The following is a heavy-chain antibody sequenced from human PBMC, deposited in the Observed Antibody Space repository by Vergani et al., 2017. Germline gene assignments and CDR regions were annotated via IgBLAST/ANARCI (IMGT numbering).Heavy chain of an antibody. CDR1: GYSISSGFY. D-gene: IGHD4-17*01. V-gene: IGHV4-38-2*02. Sequence: QVQLQESGPGLVKPSETLSITCTVSGYSISSGFYWGGIRQPPGKGLEWIGSIYHSGSTYYNRSLKSRVTISVDTSKNQFSLKLSSVTAADTAVYYCARGDYGDYWGQGTLVTVSS. CDR3: ARGDYGDY. J-gene: IGHJ4*02. CDR2: IYHSGST.